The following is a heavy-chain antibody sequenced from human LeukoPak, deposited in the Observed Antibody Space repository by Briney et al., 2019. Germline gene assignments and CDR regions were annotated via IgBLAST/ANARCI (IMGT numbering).Heavy chain of an antibody. CDR2: INPSAGST. J-gene: IGHJ4*02. CDR3: AKDEYHYGADY. Sequence: ASVKVSCKASGYTFTNYYMHWVRQAPGQGLEWMGLINPSAGSTSYAQKFQGRVTMTRDTSTGTVYMELSSLRSEDTAVYYCAKDEYHYGADYWGRGTLVTVSS. CDR1: GYTFTNYY. V-gene: IGHV1-46*01. D-gene: IGHD4/OR15-4a*01.